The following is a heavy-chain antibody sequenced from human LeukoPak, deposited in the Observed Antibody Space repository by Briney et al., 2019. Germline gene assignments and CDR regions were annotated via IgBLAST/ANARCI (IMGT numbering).Heavy chain of an antibody. V-gene: IGHV4-39*07. CDR3: ARATRYSSSWPFDY. CDR1: GGSISSSSYY. J-gene: IGHJ4*02. CDR2: INYSGST. D-gene: IGHD6-13*01. Sequence: SETLSLTCTVSGGSISSSSYYWDWIRQPPGKGLEWIGSINYSGSTYYNPSLKSRVIISVDTSKNQFSLKMSSVTAADTAVYYCARATRYSSSWPFDYWGQGTLVTVSS.